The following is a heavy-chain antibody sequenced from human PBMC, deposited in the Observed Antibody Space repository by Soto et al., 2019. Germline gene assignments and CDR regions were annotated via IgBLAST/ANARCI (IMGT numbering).Heavy chain of an antibody. D-gene: IGHD2-2*03. Sequence: ASVKVSCKASGYTFTSYGISWVRQAPGQGLEWMGWISAYNGNTNYAQKLQGRVTMTTDTSTSTAYMELRSLRSDDTAVYYCARAALGYCSRTSCPLGTWFDPWGQGTLVTVSS. J-gene: IGHJ5*02. CDR3: ARAALGYCSRTSCPLGTWFDP. CDR2: ISAYNGNT. V-gene: IGHV1-18*01. CDR1: GYTFTSYG.